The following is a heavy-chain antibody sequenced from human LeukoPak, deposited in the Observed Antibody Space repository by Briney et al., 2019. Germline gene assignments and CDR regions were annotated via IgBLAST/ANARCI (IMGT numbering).Heavy chain of an antibody. CDR2: INPSGGST. CDR3: ARAGTYYDFWSGPPLSDY. V-gene: IGHV1-46*01. CDR1: GYTFTNYY. J-gene: IGHJ4*02. D-gene: IGHD3-3*01. Sequence: ASVKVSCKASGYTFTNYYMHWVRQAPGQGLEWMGIINPSGGSTSYAQKFQGRVTMTRDTSTSTVYMELSSLRSEDTAVYYCARAGTYYDFWSGPPLSDYWGQGTLVTVSS.